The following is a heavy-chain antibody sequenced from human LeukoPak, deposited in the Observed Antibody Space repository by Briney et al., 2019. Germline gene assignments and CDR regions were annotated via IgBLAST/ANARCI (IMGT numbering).Heavy chain of an antibody. J-gene: IGHJ3*02. V-gene: IGHV1-18*01. Sequence: ASVKVPCKASGYTFTSYGISWVRQAPGQGLEWMGWISAYNGNTNYAQKLQGRVTMTTDTSTSTAYMELRSLRSDDTAVYYCARSSGGYQLHNAFDIWGQGTMVTVSS. CDR1: GYTFTSYG. D-gene: IGHD2-2*01. CDR3: ARSSGGYQLHNAFDI. CDR2: ISAYNGNT.